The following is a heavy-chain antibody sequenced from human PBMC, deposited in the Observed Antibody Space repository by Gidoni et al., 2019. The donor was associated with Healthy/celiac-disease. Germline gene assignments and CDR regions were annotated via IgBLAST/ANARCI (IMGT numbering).Heavy chain of an antibody. D-gene: IGHD6-19*01. J-gene: IGHJ4*02. V-gene: IGHV3-23*01. CDR3: AKQWLVTT. CDR2: ISGIGGST. Sequence: EVQVLESGGGLVQPGGSLRRSCAASGFTFSSYAMSWVRQAPGKGLEWVSVISGIGGSTYYADSVKGRFTISRDNSKNTLYLQMNSLRAEDTAVYYCAKQWLVTTWGQGTLVTVSS. CDR1: GFTFSSYA.